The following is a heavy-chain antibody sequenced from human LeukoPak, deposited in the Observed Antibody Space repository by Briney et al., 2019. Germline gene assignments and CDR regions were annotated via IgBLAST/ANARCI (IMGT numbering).Heavy chain of an antibody. CDR2: IFYTGTT. V-gene: IGHV4-59*01. J-gene: IGHJ4*02. D-gene: IGHD2-15*01. CDR3: ARDCTTGSCYDY. Sequence: SETLSLTCTVSGGSISSYYWSWIRQPPGKGLEWVGYIFYTGTTSYNPSLKSRVTISLDTAKNQFSLKLTSVTAADTAVYFCARDCTTGSCYDYWGPGTLVTVSS. CDR1: GGSISSYY.